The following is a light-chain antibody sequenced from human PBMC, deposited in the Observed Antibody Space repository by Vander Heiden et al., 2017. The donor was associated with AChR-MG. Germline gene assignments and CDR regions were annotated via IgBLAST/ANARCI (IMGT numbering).Light chain of an antibody. CDR3: LLSYSGAWV. J-gene: IGLJ3*02. CDR2: DTS. Sequence: QAVVTQDPSLTVSPGGPVTLTCGSSTGAVTSGHYPYWFQQKPGQAPTKLIYDTSNKHSWTPARFSGSLLGGKAALTLSGAQPEDEAEYYCLLSYSGAWVFGGGTKLTVL. V-gene: IGLV7-46*01. CDR1: TGAVTSGHY.